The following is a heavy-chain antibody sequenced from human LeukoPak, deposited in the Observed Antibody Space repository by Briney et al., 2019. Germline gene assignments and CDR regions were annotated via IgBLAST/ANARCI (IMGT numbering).Heavy chain of an antibody. CDR3: ARGGYRYGTGWFDP. J-gene: IGHJ5*02. CDR1: GGSFSGYY. V-gene: IGHV4-34*01. D-gene: IGHD5-18*01. CDR2: INHSGST. Sequence: PSETLSLTCAVYGGSFSGYYWSWIRQPPGKGLEWIGEINHSGSTNYNPSLKSRVTISVDTSKNQFSLKLSSVTAADTAVYSCARGGYRYGTGWFDPWGQGTLVTVSS.